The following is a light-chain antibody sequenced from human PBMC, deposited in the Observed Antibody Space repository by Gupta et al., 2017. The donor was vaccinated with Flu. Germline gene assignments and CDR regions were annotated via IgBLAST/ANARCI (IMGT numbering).Light chain of an antibody. CDR1: SSHVGCYNH. CDR2: ECN. Sequence: QSALPQPASVSGSTGQSVTISCMGTSSHVGCYNHVSWYLHQPGKAPKVMIFECNQRPSGVSIRFSGSGSGNAASLSISGLQAEDEADYFCYSSAYRRPFEELFGRGTKLTVL. CDR3: YSSAYRRPFEEL. J-gene: IGLJ2*01. V-gene: IGLV2-23*03.